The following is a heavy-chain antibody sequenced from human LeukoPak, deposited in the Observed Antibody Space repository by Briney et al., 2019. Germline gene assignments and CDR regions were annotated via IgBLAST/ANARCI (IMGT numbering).Heavy chain of an antibody. CDR1: GFTFTSFS. CDR3: TKDRFDYDSSGYPYDV. D-gene: IGHD3-22*01. V-gene: IGHV3-21*01. Sequence: GGSLRLSCAASGFTFTSFSMNWVRQAPGKGLEWVSSISDSSTDVYYADSVEGRFTISRDNAKNSLYLQMNSLRAEDTAVYYCTKDRFDYDSSGYPYDVWGQGTMVTVSS. J-gene: IGHJ3*01. CDR2: ISDSSTDV.